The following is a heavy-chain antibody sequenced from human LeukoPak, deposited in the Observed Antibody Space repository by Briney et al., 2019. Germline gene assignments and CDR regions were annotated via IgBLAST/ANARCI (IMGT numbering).Heavy chain of an antibody. Sequence: SETLSLTCTVSSGSISSYYWSWIRQPPGKGLEWIGYVYYSGSANYNPSLKSRVTISVDTSRNQFSLKLSSVTAADTAVYYCARHEKLGQFDYWGQGTLVTVSS. V-gene: IGHV4-59*08. CDR2: VYYSGSA. CDR1: SGSISSYY. CDR3: ARHEKLGQFDY. J-gene: IGHJ4*02. D-gene: IGHD3-10*01.